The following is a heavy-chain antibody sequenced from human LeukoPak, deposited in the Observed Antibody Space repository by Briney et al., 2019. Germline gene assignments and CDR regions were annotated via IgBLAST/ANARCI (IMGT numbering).Heavy chain of an antibody. D-gene: IGHD4-17*01. CDR2: IHYSGST. V-gene: IGHV4-59*01. CDR1: GGSISSYY. CDR3: ARARYGDYVDY. J-gene: IGHJ4*02. Sequence: SETLSLTCTVSGGSISSYYWSWIRQPPGKGLEWIGYIHYSGSTNYNPSLKSRVTISVDTSKNQFSLKLSSVTAADTAVYYCARARYGDYVDYWGQGTLVTVSS.